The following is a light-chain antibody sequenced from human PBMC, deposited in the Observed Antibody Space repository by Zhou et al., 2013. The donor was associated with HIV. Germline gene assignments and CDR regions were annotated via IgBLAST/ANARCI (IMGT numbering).Light chain of an antibody. CDR3: QQYNNWPPTIT. J-gene: IGKJ5*01. CDR1: ETGRYNS. V-gene: IGKV3-20*01. Sequence: PGERVILSCRASETGRYNSLAWYQQKSGQAPRLLIYGASSRATDIPDRFSGSGSATDFTLTINTLEPEDFAVYYCQQYNNWPPTITFGQGTRLEIK. CDR2: GAS.